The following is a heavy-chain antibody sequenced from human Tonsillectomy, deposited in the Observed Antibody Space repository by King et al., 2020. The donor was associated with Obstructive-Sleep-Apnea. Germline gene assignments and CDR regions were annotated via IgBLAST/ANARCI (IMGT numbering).Heavy chain of an antibody. Sequence: QLVQSGGGLVQPGRSLRLSCAASGFTFDDYAMHWVRQAPGKGLEWVSGINWNSGSIGYADSVKGRFTISRDNAKISLYLQMNSLRAEDTALYYCAKALYYYGTLDYWGQGTLVTVSS. D-gene: IGHD3-10*01. J-gene: IGHJ4*02. CDR1: GFTFDDYA. CDR2: INWNSGSI. CDR3: AKALYYYGTLDY. V-gene: IGHV3-9*01.